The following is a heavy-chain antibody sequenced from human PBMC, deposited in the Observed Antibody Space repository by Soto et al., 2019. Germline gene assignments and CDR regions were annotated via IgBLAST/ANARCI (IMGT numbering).Heavy chain of an antibody. V-gene: IGHV1-18*01. Sequence: ASVKVSCKASGYTFTSYGISWVRQAPGQGLEWMGWISAYNGNTNYAQKLQGRVTMTTDTSTSTAYMELRSLRSDDTAVFYCAADVGGYIYGLAXHWGPGTLVTVSS. J-gene: IGHJ4*02. CDR3: AADVGGYIYGLAXH. CDR2: ISAYNGNT. CDR1: GYTFTSYG. D-gene: IGHD4-17*01.